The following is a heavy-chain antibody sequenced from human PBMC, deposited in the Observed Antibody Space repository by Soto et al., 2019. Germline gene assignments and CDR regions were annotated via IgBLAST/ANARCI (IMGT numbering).Heavy chain of an antibody. D-gene: IGHD6-13*01. J-gene: IGHJ6*02. CDR3: ARVPSSGTARYYCGMDI. CDR2: IIPIFGTA. CDR1: GSTFSSYA. V-gene: IGHV1-69*06. Sequence: ASVKVSCKAFGSTFSSYAISWVLQAPGQGLEWMGGIIPIFGTADYAQKFQGRVTITADKSTSTADTELSSLRSEDTAVYYCARVPSSGTARYYCGMDIWGQGTTVTVSS.